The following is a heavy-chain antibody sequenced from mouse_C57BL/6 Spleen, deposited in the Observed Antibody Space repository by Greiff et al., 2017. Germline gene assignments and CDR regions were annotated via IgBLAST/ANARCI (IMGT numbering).Heavy chain of an antibody. V-gene: IGHV1-5*01. J-gene: IGHJ1*03. D-gene: IGHD1-1*01. CDR1: GYTFTSYW. Sequence: VQLQQSGTVLARPGASVKMSCKTSGYTFTSYWMHWVKQRPGQGLEWIGAIYPGNSDTSYNQKFKGKANLTAVTSASTAYMELSSLTNEDSAVYYCTRSFFTTVVANWYFDVWGTGTTVTVSS. CDR3: TRSFFTTVVANWYFDV. CDR2: IYPGNSDT.